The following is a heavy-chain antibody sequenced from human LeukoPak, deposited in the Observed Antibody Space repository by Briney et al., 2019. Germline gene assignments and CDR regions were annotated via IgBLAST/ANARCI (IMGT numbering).Heavy chain of an antibody. V-gene: IGHV3-30*02. J-gene: IGHJ4*02. CDR3: AKPYSSAYYFDY. CDR2: IRYDGSNK. Sequence: GGSLRLSCAASGFTLSNYGVHWVRQAPGKGLEWVAFIRYDGSNKYYADSVKGRFTISRDNSKNTLYLQMNSLRAEDTAVYYCAKPYSSAYYFDYWGQGTLVTVSS. D-gene: IGHD6-19*01. CDR1: GFTLSNYG.